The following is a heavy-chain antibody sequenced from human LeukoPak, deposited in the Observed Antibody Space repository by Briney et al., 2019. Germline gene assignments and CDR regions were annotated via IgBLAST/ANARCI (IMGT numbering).Heavy chain of an antibody. CDR2: IYSGGST. V-gene: IGHV3-53*04. CDR3: ARVWGYDFWSGYYYTPKGYYGMDV. CDR1: GFTVSSNY. Sequence: GGSLRLSCAASGFTVSSNYMSWVRQAPGKGLEWVSVIYSGGSTYYADSVKGRFTISRHNSKNTLYLQMNSLRAEDTAVYYCARVWGYDFWSGYYYTPKGYYGMDVWGQGTTVTVSS. J-gene: IGHJ6*02. D-gene: IGHD3-3*01.